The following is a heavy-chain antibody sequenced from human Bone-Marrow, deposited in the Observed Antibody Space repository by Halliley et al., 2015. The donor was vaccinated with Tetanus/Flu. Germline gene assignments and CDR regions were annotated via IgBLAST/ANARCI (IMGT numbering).Heavy chain of an antibody. CDR2: MFDTGST. J-gene: IGHJ4*02. D-gene: IGHD3-10*01. Sequence: TLSLTCTVSGGSINSGSYYWTWIRQHPGKGLEWIGYMFDTGSTYYNPSLKSRISISADTSKNQFSLSLSFVTAADTAVYYCARGEGTFWVDSWGLGTLVTVSS. V-gene: IGHV4-31*03. CDR3: ARGEGTFWVDS. CDR1: GGSINSGSYY.